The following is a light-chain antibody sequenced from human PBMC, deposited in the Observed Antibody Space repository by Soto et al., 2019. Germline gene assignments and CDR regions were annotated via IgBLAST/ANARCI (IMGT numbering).Light chain of an antibody. CDR1: QSVSSY. Sequence: EIVLTQSPATLSLSPGERATLSCRASQSVSSYLAWYKQKPGQAPRLLIYDASNRATGIPARFSGSGSGTDLTLTISRLEPEDFAVYYCHQRINLPSTFVRGTRREIK. V-gene: IGKV3-11*01. J-gene: IGKJ5*01. CDR2: DAS. CDR3: HQRINLPST.